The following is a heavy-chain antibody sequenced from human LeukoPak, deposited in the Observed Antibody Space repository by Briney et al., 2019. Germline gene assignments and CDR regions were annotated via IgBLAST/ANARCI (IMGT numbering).Heavy chain of an antibody. CDR2: INPNSGGT. CDR3: AKTQGVVVISLSPPYFQH. J-gene: IGHJ1*01. D-gene: IGHD3-22*01. CDR1: GYTFTGYH. V-gene: IGHV1-2*02. Sequence: ASVKVSCKASGYTFTGYHMHWVRQAPGQGLEWMGWINPNSGGTNYAQKFQGRVTMTRDTSISTAYMELSRLRSDDTAVYYCAKTQGVVVISLSPPYFQHWGQGTLVTVSS.